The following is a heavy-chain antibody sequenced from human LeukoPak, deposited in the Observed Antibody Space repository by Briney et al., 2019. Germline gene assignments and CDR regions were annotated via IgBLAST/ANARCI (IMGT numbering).Heavy chain of an antibody. Sequence: GESLKISCKGSGYSFTSYWIGWVRQMPGKGLEWMGIIYPGDSDTRYSPSFQGQVTISADKSISTPYLQWSSLKASDTAIYYCARRPGGYTYGRQNFDYWGQGTLVTVSS. CDR3: ARRPGGYTYGRQNFDY. V-gene: IGHV5-51*01. J-gene: IGHJ4*02. CDR1: GYSFTSYW. CDR2: IYPGDSDT. D-gene: IGHD5-18*01.